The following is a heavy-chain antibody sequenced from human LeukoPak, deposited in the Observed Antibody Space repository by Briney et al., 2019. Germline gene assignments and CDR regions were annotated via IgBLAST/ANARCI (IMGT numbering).Heavy chain of an antibody. J-gene: IGHJ4*02. CDR3: ARFSWLANYFDY. CDR2: ISAYNGST. Sequence: ASVKVSCKASGYTFTSYGISWVRQAPGQGLEWMGWISAYNGSTNYAQKLQGRVTMTTDTSTSTAYMELRSLRSDDTAVYYCARFSWLANYFDYWGQGTMVTVSS. D-gene: IGHD6-19*01. CDR1: GYTFTSYG. V-gene: IGHV1-18*01.